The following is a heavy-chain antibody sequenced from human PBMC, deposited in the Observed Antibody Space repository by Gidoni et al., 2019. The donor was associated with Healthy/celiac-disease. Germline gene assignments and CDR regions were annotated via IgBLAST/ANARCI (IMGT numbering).Heavy chain of an antibody. CDR3: ARGIAAAGTPFFYYYYYMDV. Sequence: QVQLQQWGAGLLKPSETLSLTCAVYGGSFSGYYWSWIRQPPGKGLEWIGEIHHSGSTNDNPSLKSRVTISVDTSKNQFSLKLSSVTAADTAVYYCARGIAAAGTPFFYYYYYMDVWGKGTTVTVSS. V-gene: IGHV4-34*01. D-gene: IGHD6-13*01. CDR2: IHHSGST. CDR1: GGSFSGYY. J-gene: IGHJ6*03.